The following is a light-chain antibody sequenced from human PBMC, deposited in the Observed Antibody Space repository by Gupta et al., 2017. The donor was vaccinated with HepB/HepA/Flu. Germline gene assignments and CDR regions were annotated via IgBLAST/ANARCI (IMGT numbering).Light chain of an antibody. CDR3: SLYISRYCVV. CDR2: DVT. J-gene: IGLJ2*01. CDR1: SRDVGAYKY. Sequence: QSALTQPRSVSGSPGPSVTISCTETSRDVGAYKYVSWYQQHAGTPPLLMCDDVTKRPSGAPEFCEANYAATTALTNXSXLQAEDXAYYYSSLYISRYCVVFGRGTKLTVL. V-gene: IGLV2-11*01.